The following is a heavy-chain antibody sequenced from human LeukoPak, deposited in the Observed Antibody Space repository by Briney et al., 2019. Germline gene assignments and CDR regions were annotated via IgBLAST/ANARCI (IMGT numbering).Heavy chain of an antibody. D-gene: IGHD2-8*02. J-gene: IGHJ3*01. V-gene: IGHV3-15*01. Sequence: GGSLRLSCAASGFTFSDAWMTWVRQAPGKGLEWVGRIKTNTDGGTTDYATSVKGRFTISRDDSKNMLYLQMTSLKTEDTALYYCSLLVAWGQGTMVTVSS. CDR1: GFTFSDAW. CDR2: IKTNTDGGTT. CDR3: SLLVA.